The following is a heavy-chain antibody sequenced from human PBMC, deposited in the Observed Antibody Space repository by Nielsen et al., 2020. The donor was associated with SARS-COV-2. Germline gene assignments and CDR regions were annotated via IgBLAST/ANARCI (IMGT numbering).Heavy chain of an antibody. Sequence: GESLKISCAASGFTFSSYSMNWVRQAPGKGLEWVSSISSSSSYIYYADSVKGRFTISRDNAKNSLYLQMNSLRAEDTAVYYCAKDGHSSGWYGAPDYWGQGTLVTVSS. V-gene: IGHV3-21*01. J-gene: IGHJ4*02. D-gene: IGHD6-19*01. CDR2: ISSSSSYI. CDR1: GFTFSSYS. CDR3: AKDGHSSGWYGAPDY.